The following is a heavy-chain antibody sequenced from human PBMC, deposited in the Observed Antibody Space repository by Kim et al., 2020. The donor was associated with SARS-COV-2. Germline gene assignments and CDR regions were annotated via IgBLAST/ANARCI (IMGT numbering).Heavy chain of an antibody. CDR1: GFTFDDYA. V-gene: IGHV3-9*01. CDR2: ISWNSGSI. D-gene: IGHD4-17*01. CDR3: AKGGNDYGIDY. J-gene: IGHJ4*02. Sequence: GGSLRLSCAASGFTFDDYAMHWVRQAPGKGLEWVSGISWNSGSIGYADSVKGRFTISRDNAKNSLYLQMNSLRAEDTALYYCAKGGNDYGIDYWGQGTLV.